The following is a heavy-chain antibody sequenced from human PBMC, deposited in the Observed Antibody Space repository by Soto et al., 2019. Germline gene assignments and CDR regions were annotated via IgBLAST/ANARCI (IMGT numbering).Heavy chain of an antibody. J-gene: IGHJ5*02. Sequence: SETLSLTCTVSGGSIISYYWSWILQPPWKGLEWIGYIYYSGSTNYNPSLKSRVTISVDTSKNQFSLKLSSVTAADTAVYYCARHLRPNSSSSRNNWFDPWGQGTLVTVSS. V-gene: IGHV4-59*08. CDR2: IYYSGST. D-gene: IGHD6-6*01. CDR1: GGSIISYY. CDR3: ARHLRPNSSSSRNNWFDP.